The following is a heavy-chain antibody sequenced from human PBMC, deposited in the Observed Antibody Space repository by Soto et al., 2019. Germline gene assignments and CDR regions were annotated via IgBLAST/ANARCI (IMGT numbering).Heavy chain of an antibody. Sequence: ASVKVSCKASGGTFSTYVFSWVRQAPGQGLEWMGGLMSIFRTLNYAQHFQGRVTITADESTSTTYMELSSLRSDDTALYYCARGTLLGRSFDYWGQGTLVTVSS. J-gene: IGHJ4*01. CDR1: GGTFSTYV. CDR3: ARGTLLGRSFDY. V-gene: IGHV1-69*13. D-gene: IGHD7-27*01. CDR2: LMSIFRTL.